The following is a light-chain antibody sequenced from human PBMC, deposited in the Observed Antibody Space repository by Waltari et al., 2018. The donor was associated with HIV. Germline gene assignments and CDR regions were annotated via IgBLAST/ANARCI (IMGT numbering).Light chain of an antibody. V-gene: IGLV2-8*01. CDR3: TSYAGRDNLV. CDR2: EVS. Sequence: QSALTQPPSASGSPGQSVTISCTGTSSDVGDNDYVSWSQQHPGKAPKVMIYEVSKRPSGVPDRIAGSKSGNTASLTVSGLQAEDEADYFCTSYAGRDNLVFGGGTKLTV. J-gene: IGLJ2*01. CDR1: SSDVGDNDY.